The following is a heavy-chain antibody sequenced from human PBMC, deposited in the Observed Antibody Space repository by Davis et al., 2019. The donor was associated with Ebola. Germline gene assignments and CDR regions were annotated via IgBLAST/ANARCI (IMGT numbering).Heavy chain of an antibody. V-gene: IGHV1-18*01. D-gene: IGHD6-6*01. CDR3: ARVMAAQRWVDWFDP. CDR1: GGTFSSYV. CDR2: ISAYNGNT. Sequence: ASVKVSCKASGGTFSSYVISWVRQAPGQGLEWMGWISAYNGNTNYAQKLQGRVTMTTDTSTSTAYMELRSLRSDDTAVYYCARVMAAQRWVDWFDPWGQGTLVTVSS. J-gene: IGHJ5*02.